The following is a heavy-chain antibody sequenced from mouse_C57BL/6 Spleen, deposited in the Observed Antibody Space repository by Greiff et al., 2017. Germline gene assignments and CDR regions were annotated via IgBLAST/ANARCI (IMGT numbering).Heavy chain of an antibody. D-gene: IGHD4-1*01. J-gene: IGHJ2*01. V-gene: IGHV1-64*01. CDR2: IPPNSGST. Sequence: QVQLQQPGAELVKPGASVKLSCKASGYTFTSYWMHWVKQRPGQGLEWIGMIPPNSGSTNYNEKFKSKATLTVDKSSSTAYMQLSSLTSEDSAVYYCARSGGTSYFDYWGQGTTLTVSS. CDR3: ARSGGTSYFDY. CDR1: GYTFTSYW.